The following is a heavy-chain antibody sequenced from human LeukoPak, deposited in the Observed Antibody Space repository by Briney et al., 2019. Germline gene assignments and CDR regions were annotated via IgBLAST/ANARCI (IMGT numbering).Heavy chain of an antibody. Sequence: SETLSLTCAVHGGSFSGYYWSWIRQPPGKGLEWIGEINHSGSTNYNPSLKSRVTISVDTSKNQFSLKLSSVTAADTAVYYCAGFIAAAYWYFDLWGRGTLVTVSS. CDR1: GGSFSGYY. V-gene: IGHV4-34*01. CDR2: INHSGST. D-gene: IGHD6-13*01. CDR3: AGFIAAAYWYFDL. J-gene: IGHJ2*01.